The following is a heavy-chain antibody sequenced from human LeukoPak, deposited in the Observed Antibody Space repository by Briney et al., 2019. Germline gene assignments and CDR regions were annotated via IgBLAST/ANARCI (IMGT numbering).Heavy chain of an antibody. CDR1: GGTFSSYT. CDR3: AREGGAGQGFDY. Sequence: SVKVSCKASGGTFSSYTISWVRQAPGQGLEWMGRIIPILGIANYAQKFQGRVTIAADKSTSTAYMELSSLRSEDTAVYYCAREGGAGQGFDYWGQGTLVTVSS. CDR2: IIPILGIA. V-gene: IGHV1-69*04. J-gene: IGHJ4*02.